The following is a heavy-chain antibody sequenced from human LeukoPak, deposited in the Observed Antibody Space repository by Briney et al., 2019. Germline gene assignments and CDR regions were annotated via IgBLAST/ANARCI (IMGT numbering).Heavy chain of an antibody. CDR2: ISGSGGST. Sequence: PGGSLRLSCAASGFTFSSYAMSWVRQAPGKGLEWVSAISGSGGSTYYADSVKGRFTISRDNSKNTLYLQMNSLRAEATAVYYCAKVGYSSGWSSGYYYYYGMDVWGKGTTVTVSS. V-gene: IGHV3-23*01. J-gene: IGHJ6*04. CDR1: GFTFSSYA. D-gene: IGHD6-19*01. CDR3: AKVGYSSGWSSGYYYYYGMDV.